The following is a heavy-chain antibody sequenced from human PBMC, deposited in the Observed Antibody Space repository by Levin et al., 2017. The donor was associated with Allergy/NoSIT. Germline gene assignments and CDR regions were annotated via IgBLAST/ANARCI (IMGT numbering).Heavy chain of an antibody. Sequence: ASETLSLTCTVSGGSISSYYWSWIRQPPGKGLEWIGYIYYSGSTNYNPSLKSRVTISVDTSKNQFSLKLSSVTAADTAVYYCARAPPGPVWHPEQGPLDYWGQGTLVTVSS. CDR1: GGSISSYY. V-gene: IGHV4-59*01. CDR2: IYYSGST. D-gene: IGHD1-14*01. J-gene: IGHJ4*02. CDR3: ARAPPGPVWHPEQGPLDY.